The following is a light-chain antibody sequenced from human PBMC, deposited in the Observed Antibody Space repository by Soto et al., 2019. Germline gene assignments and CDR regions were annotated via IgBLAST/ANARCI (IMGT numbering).Light chain of an antibody. V-gene: IGLV2-14*03. Sequence: QSALTQPASVSGSPGQSITISCTGTSSDVGDFGYVSWYQQHPGKAPKLIIYDVSNRPSGVSNRFSGSKSGNTASLTISGVQAEDEADYYCSSYTTYNTLIFGGGTQLTVL. CDR1: SSDVGDFGY. J-gene: IGLJ2*01. CDR3: SSYTTYNTLI. CDR2: DVS.